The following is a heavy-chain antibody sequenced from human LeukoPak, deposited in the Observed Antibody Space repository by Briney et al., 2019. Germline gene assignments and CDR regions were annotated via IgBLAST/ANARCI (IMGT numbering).Heavy chain of an antibody. CDR1: GFSLSTSGVG. CDR3: ARSYSDYDYFNNWFDP. D-gene: IGHD5-12*01. Sequence: SDPTLVNPTQTLTLTCTFSGFSLSTSGVGVGWIRQPPGKALEWLALIYWNDDKRYSPSLKSRLTISKDTSKNQVVLTMTNMDPVDTATYYCARSYSDYDYFNNWFDPWGQGTLVTVSS. J-gene: IGHJ5*02. CDR2: IYWNDDK. V-gene: IGHV2-5*01.